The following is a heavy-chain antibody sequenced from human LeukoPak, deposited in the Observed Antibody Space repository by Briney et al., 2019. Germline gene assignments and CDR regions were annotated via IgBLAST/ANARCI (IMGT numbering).Heavy chain of an antibody. D-gene: IGHD3-16*01. CDR1: GGSISSGGYY. Sequence: SQTLSLTCTVSGGSISSGGYYWSWIRQPPGKGLEWIGYIYYSGSTNYNPSLKSRVTISVDTSKNQFSLKLSSVTAADTAVYYCARVGVAGVWSYMDVWGKGTTVTVSS. J-gene: IGHJ6*03. CDR3: ARVGVAGVWSYMDV. V-gene: IGHV4-61*08. CDR2: IYYSGST.